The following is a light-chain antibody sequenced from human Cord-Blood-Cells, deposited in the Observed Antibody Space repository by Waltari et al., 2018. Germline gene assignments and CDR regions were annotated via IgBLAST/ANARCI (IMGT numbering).Light chain of an antibody. V-gene: IGLV1-40*01. CDR3: QSYDSSLSGSV. J-gene: IGLJ1*01. Sequence: QSALTQPPSVSGPPANGATFACTGLSANTGAGYHGRWYQQLPGTAPKLLIYGNSNRPSGVPDRFSGSKSGTSASLAITGLQAEDEADYYCQSYDSSLSGSVFGTGTKVTVL. CDR2: GNS. CDR1: SANTGAGYH.